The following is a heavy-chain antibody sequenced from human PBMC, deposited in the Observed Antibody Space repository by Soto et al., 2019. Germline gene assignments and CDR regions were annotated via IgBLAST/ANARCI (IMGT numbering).Heavy chain of an antibody. Sequence: DLEESGGGLVQPGGSLRLSCSASGFNLKDYGMHWVRQAPGKGLEQVAASTYVGGTPYYVESVKGRFTVSRDNSKNTLYLQMGSLRHEATAIYFCVKDYSHGRFPDYWGQGTLVTVSS. V-gene: IGHV3-64D*06. D-gene: IGHD1-26*01. CDR3: VKDYSHGRFPDY. J-gene: IGHJ4*02. CDR1: GFNLKDYG. CDR2: STYVGGTP.